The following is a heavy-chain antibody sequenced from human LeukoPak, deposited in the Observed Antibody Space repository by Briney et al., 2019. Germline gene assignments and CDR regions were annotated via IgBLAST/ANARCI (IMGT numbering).Heavy chain of an antibody. CDR3: ARGDPGDCSSSRCYGMRWFDP. Sequence: SETLSLTCGVFGGSFSGYYWTWIRQTPGKGLEWIGEINHRRNTNYNPSLKSRVTFSVDTSKNQFSLKLDSPTAADTAVYYCARGDPGDCSSSRCYGMRWFDPWGHGTLVTVSS. D-gene: IGHD2-2*01. J-gene: IGHJ5*02. CDR1: GGSFSGYY. CDR2: INHRRNT. V-gene: IGHV4-34*01.